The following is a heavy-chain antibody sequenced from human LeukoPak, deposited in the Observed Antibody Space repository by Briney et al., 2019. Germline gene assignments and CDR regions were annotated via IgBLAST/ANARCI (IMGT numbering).Heavy chain of an antibody. D-gene: IGHD1-7*01. Sequence: SETLSLTCTVSGGSISSYYWSWIWQPPGKGLEWIGYIYYSGSAKYNSSLKSRVTISVDTSKNQFSLKLSSVTAAKTAVYYCVRRNYYFDYWGQGALVTVSS. V-gene: IGHV4-59*08. J-gene: IGHJ4*02. CDR3: VRRNYYFDY. CDR2: IYYSGSA. CDR1: GGSISSYY.